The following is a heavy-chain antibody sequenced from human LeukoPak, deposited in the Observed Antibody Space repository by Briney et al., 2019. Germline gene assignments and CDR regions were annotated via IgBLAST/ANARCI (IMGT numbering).Heavy chain of an antibody. Sequence: SETLSLTCTVSGGSISSGSYYWSWIRQPAGKGLEWIGRIYTSGSTNYNPSLKSRVTISVDTSKNQFSLKLSSVTAADTAVYYCARGVYLGRTPFDYWGQGTLVTVSS. CDR1: GGSISSGSYY. J-gene: IGHJ4*02. D-gene: IGHD2-15*01. V-gene: IGHV4-61*02. CDR2: IYTSGST. CDR3: ARGVYLGRTPFDY.